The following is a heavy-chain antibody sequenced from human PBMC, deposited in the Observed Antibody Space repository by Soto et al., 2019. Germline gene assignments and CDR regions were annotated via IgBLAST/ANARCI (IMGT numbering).Heavy chain of an antibody. Sequence: QVQLVQSGAEVKKSGASMKVSCKASGYTFTHYGISWVRQAPGQGLEWMGWISTHNGNTNYAQKVQGRVTMTTDTSTNIAYMELRSLRSDDTAVYYCARDLHDSADSHFDSWGQGTLVTVSS. CDR1: GYTFTHYG. J-gene: IGHJ4*02. CDR3: ARDLHDSADSHFDS. CDR2: ISTHNGNT. D-gene: IGHD4-17*01. V-gene: IGHV1-18*01.